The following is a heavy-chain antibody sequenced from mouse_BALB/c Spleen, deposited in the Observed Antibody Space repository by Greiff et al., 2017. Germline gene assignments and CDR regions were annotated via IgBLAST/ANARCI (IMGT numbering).Heavy chain of an antibody. CDR2: ISSGGGST. CDR3: ARQGGTMTAYAMDY. J-gene: IGHJ4*01. CDR1: GFAFSSYD. D-gene: IGHD2-4*01. V-gene: IGHV5-12-1*01. Sequence: EAKLVESGGGLVKPGGSLKLSCAASGFAFSSYDMSWVRQTPEKRLEWVAYISSGGGSTYYPDTVKGRFTISRDNAKNTLYLQMSSLKSEDTAMYYCARQGGTMTAYAMDYWGQGTSVTVSS.